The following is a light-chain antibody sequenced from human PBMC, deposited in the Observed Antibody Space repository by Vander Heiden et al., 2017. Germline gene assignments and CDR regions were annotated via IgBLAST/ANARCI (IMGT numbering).Light chain of an antibody. CDR3: QQYNSWPPWT. V-gene: IGKV3-15*01. CDR1: QSVSSN. Sequence: EIVMTQSPATLSVSPGERATLSCRASQSVSSNLAWYQQKPGQAPRLLIYGASTRATGIPARFSGSESGTEFTLTISSLQSEDFAVYYCQQYNSWPPWTFGQGTKVEIK. J-gene: IGKJ1*01. CDR2: GAS.